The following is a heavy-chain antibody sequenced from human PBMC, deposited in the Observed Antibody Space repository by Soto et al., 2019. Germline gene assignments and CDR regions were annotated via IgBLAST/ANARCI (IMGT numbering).Heavy chain of an antibody. Sequence: QVQLVQSVAAVKKPGASVKVSCKASGYTFTGNYMHWVRQAPGQGREWMGWINPNSGGTNYAQKFQGRVTVTRDTSISTAYMELSRLRSDDTAVYYCARDGDSSSPFDNWGQGTMVTVSS. V-gene: IGHV1-2*02. D-gene: IGHD6-6*01. CDR2: INPNSGGT. CDR1: GYTFTGNY. CDR3: ARDGDSSSPFDN. J-gene: IGHJ3*02.